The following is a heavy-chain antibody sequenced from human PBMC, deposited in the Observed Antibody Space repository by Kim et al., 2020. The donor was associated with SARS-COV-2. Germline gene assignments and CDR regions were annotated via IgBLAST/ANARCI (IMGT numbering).Heavy chain of an antibody. D-gene: IGHD2-21*02. CDR3: TRASGLDAFDI. V-gene: IGHV3-49*02. CDR2: T. J-gene: IGHJ3*02. Sequence: TEYAASVKGRFTISRDDSKSIAYLQMNSLKPEDTAVYYCTRASGLDAFDIWGQGTMVTVSS.